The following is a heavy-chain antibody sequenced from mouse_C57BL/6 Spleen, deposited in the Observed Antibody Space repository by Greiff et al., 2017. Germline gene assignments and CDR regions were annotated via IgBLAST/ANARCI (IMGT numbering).Heavy chain of an antibody. J-gene: IGHJ1*03. Sequence: QVQLQQSGPELVKPGASVKISCKASGYAFRSSWMNWVKQRPGKGLEWIGRIYPGDGDTTYNGKFKGKATLPADKSSSTADMQLSSLTSEDSAVYFCARAYYYGSSSLYFDVWGTGTTVTVSS. D-gene: IGHD1-1*01. CDR2: IYPGDGDT. CDR1: GYAFRSSW. V-gene: IGHV1-82*01. CDR3: ARAYYYGSSSLYFDV.